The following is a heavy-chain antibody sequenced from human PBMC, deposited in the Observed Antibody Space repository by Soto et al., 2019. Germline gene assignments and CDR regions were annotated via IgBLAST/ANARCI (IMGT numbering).Heavy chain of an antibody. CDR1: GFTFSSYW. CDR2: INSDGTST. CDR3: ARDLYCGSTNCDQSPPD. D-gene: IGHD2-2*01. J-gene: IGHJ4*02. Sequence: PGGSLRLSCAASGFTFSSYWMHWVRQAPGKGLVWVSHINSDGTSTSYADSVKGRFTISRDNAKNTLYLQMNSLRADDTAVYYCARDLYCGSTNCDQSPPDWGQGTLVTVSS. V-gene: IGHV3-74*01.